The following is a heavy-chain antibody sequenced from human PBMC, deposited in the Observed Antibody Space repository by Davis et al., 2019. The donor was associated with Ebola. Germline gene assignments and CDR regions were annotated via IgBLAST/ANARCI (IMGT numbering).Heavy chain of an antibody. CDR1: GFTFSSYW. Sequence: GESLKISCAASGFTFSSYWMHSVRQAPGKGLVWVSRINSDGSSTSYADSVKGRFTISRDNAKNTLYLQMNSLRAEDTAVYYCARDRGSGWYGYAFDIWGQGTMVTVSS. D-gene: IGHD6-19*01. CDR3: ARDRGSGWYGYAFDI. V-gene: IGHV3-74*01. CDR2: INSDGSST. J-gene: IGHJ3*02.